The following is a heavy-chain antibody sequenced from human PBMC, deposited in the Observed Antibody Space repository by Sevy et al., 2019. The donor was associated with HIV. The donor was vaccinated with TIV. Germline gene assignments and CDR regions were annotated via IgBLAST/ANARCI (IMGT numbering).Heavy chain of an antibody. V-gene: IGHV1-69*13. D-gene: IGHD3-3*01. J-gene: IGHJ5*02. CDR2: IIPIFGTA. Sequence: ASVKVSCKASGGTFSSYAISWVRQAPGQGLEWMGGIIPIFGTAIYAQKFQGRVTITADESTSTAYMELSSLRSEDTAVYYCARIPNVLRFLEWRGDWFDPWGQGTLVTVSS. CDR3: ARIPNVLRFLEWRGDWFDP. CDR1: GGTFSSYA.